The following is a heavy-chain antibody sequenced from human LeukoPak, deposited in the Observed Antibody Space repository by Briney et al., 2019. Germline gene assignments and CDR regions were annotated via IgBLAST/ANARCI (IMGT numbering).Heavy chain of an antibody. CDR2: INPNSGGT. Sequence: GASVKVSCKASVYTFTGYYMHCVRPAPGQGLEWMGWINPNSGGTNYAQKFQGRVTMTRDTSISTAYMELSRLRSDDTAVYYCATDYSNYEAFDYWGQGTLVTVSS. J-gene: IGHJ4*02. D-gene: IGHD4-11*01. CDR3: ATDYSNYEAFDY. V-gene: IGHV1-2*02. CDR1: VYTFTGYY.